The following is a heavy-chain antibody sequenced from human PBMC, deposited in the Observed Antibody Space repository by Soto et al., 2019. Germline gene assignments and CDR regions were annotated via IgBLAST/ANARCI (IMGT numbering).Heavy chain of an antibody. CDR2: INPNSGGT. Sequence: ASVKVSCKASGYTFTGYYMHWVRQAPGQGLEWVGWINPNSGGTNYAQKFQGWVTMTRDTSISTAYMELSRLRSDDTAVYYCAREGSSSWYPGSYYYYMDVWGKGTTVTVSS. CDR1: GYTFTGYY. D-gene: IGHD6-13*01. V-gene: IGHV1-2*04. J-gene: IGHJ6*03. CDR3: AREGSSSWYPGSYYYYMDV.